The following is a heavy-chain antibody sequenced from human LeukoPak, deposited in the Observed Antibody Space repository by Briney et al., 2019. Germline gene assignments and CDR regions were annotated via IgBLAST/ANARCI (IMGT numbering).Heavy chain of an antibody. CDR3: ARTDIVVVPAAISWFDP. J-gene: IGHJ5*02. CDR2: IYYSGST. Sequence: SQTLSLTCTVSGGSISSGDYYWSWIRQPPGKGLEWIGYIYYSGSTYYNPSLKSRVTISVDTSKNKFSLKLSSVTAADTAVYYCARTDIVVVPAAISWFDPWGQGTLVTVSS. D-gene: IGHD2-2*02. V-gene: IGHV4-30-4*08. CDR1: GGSISSGDYY.